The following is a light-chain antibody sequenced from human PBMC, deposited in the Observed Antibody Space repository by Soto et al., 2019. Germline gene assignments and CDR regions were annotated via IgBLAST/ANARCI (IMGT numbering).Light chain of an antibody. CDR3: QHYSDSTWT. CDR1: QSVRNNN. V-gene: IGKV3-20*01. CDR2: GAS. J-gene: IGKJ1*01. Sequence: EIVLTQSPGTLSLSPGERATLSCRASQSVRNNNLNWYQQKAGQAPRLLIYGASIRATGIPDRFSGRGFETDFTLTISEVEPEDFAVYFCQHYSDSTWTFGQGTRVEI.